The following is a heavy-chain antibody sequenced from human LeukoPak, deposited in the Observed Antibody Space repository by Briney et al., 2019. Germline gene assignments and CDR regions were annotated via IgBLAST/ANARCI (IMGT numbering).Heavy chain of an antibody. J-gene: IGHJ4*02. CDR2: ISYDGSNK. Sequence: PGRSLRLSCAASGFTFSSYAMHWVRQAPGKGLAWVAVISYDGSNKYYADSVKGRFTISRDNSKNTLYLQMNSLRAEDTAVYYCAKGVGGDNYFDYWGQGTLVTVSS. V-gene: IGHV3-30-3*01. CDR3: AKGVGGDNYFDY. CDR1: GFTFSSYA. D-gene: IGHD2-21*02.